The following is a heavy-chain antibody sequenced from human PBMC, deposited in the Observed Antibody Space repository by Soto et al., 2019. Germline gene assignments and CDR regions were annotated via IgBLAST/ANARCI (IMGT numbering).Heavy chain of an antibody. V-gene: IGHV3-23*01. CDR1: GFMFSSYG. CDR3: AQEGSTSAAIYSYYYGMDV. CDR2: ISGGGGDT. Sequence: GGSLTLSCAASGFMFSSYGMSWVRQAPGKGLESVSAISGGGGDTYYADSVKGRFTISRDNSKNTLYLQMNSLRAEDTAVYYCAQEGSTSAAIYSYYYGMDVWGQGTTVTVSS. J-gene: IGHJ6*02.